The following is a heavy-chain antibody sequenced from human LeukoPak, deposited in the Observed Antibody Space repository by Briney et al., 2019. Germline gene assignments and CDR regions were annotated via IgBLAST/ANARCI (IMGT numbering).Heavy chain of an antibody. D-gene: IGHD1-26*01. CDR1: GYTFTGYY. CDR3: ARWENQHNTFDI. Sequence: ASVKVSCKASGYTFTGYYMHWVRQAPGQGLEWMGWINPGSGATNYARKSQGRVTMTRDTSISTAYMELNRLRSDDTAMYYCARWENQHNTFDIWGQGTLVTVSS. V-gene: IGHV1-2*02. J-gene: IGHJ3*02. CDR2: INPGSGAT.